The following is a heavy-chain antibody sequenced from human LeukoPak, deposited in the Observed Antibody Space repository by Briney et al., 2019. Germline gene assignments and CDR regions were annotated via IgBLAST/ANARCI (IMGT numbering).Heavy chain of an antibody. CDR2: IKSKTDGETT. J-gene: IGHJ6*02. CDR1: EFNFKNGW. Sequence: GGSLRLSCAASEFNFKNGWMSWVRQAPGKGLEWVGRIKSKTDGETTDYAAPVKGRFIISRDDSKNTLFLQMNSLRAEDTAVYYCARDSLGSIAVAGTSGMDVWGQGTTVTVSS. CDR3: ARDSLGSIAVAGTSGMDV. V-gene: IGHV3-15*01. D-gene: IGHD6-19*01.